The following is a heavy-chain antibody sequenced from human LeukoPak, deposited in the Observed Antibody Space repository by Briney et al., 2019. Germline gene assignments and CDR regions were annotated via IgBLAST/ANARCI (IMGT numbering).Heavy chain of an antibody. Sequence: SETLSLTCTVSGGSISSSSYYWGWIRQPPGKGLEWIGSIYYSGSTYYNPSLKSRVTISVDTSKNQFSLKLSSVTAADTAVYYCARHELGGSYNLFGYWGQGTLVTVSS. CDR3: ARHELGGSYNLFGY. D-gene: IGHD1-26*01. V-gene: IGHV4-39*01. CDR2: IYYSGST. J-gene: IGHJ4*02. CDR1: GGSISSSSYY.